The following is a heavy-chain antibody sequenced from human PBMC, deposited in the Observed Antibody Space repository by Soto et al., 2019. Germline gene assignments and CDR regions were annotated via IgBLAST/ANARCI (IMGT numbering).Heavy chain of an antibody. CDR3: AGIAYYDFWSGYQNAFDI. CDR2: ISSSGSTI. Sequence: PGGSLRLSCAASGFTFSDYYMSWIRQAPGKGLEWVSYISSSGSTIYYADSVKGRFTISRDNAKNSLYLQMNSLRAEDTAVYYCAGIAYYDFWSGYQNAFDIWGQGTMVTVSS. CDR1: GFTFSDYY. D-gene: IGHD3-3*01. J-gene: IGHJ3*02. V-gene: IGHV3-11*01.